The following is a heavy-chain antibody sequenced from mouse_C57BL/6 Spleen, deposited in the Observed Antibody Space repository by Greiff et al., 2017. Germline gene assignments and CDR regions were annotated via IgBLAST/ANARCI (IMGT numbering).Heavy chain of an antibody. CDR1: GYSFTSYY. J-gene: IGHJ3*01. V-gene: IGHV1-66*01. Sequence: QVPLQQSGPELVKPGASVKISCKASGYSFTSYYIHWVKQRPGQGLEWIGWIYPGSGNTKYNEKFKGKATLTADTSSSTAYMQLSSLTSEDSAVYYCAREGYYQREWFAYWGQGTLVTVSA. CDR3: AREGYYQREWFAY. D-gene: IGHD2-3*01. CDR2: IYPGSGNT.